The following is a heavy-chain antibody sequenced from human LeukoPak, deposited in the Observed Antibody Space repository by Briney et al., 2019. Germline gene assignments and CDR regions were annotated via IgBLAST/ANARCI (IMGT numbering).Heavy chain of an antibody. V-gene: IGHV4-38-2*02. CDR2: IYHSGST. CDR3: ARGDTAMANSGDAFDI. Sequence: SETLSLTCTVSGYSISSGYYWGWIRQPPGKGLEWIGSIYHSGSTNYNPSLKSRVTISVDKSKNQFSLKLSSVTAADTAVYYCARGDTAMANSGDAFDIWGQGTMVTVSS. J-gene: IGHJ3*02. D-gene: IGHD5-18*01. CDR1: GYSISSGYY.